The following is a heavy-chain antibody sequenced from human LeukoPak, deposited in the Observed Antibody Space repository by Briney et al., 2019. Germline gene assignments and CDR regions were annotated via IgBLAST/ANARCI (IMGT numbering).Heavy chain of an antibody. CDR1: GYTFTSYD. V-gene: IGHV1-8*01. CDR3: ARDMNTRVTPISYAFDL. D-gene: IGHD4-23*01. J-gene: IGHJ3*01. Sequence: GASVKVSCKASGYTFTSYDINWVRQATGQGLEWMGWMNPNSGNTGYAQKFQGRVTMTRNTSISTAYMELSSLRSEDTAVYCARDMNTRVTPISYAFDLWGQGTMVTVSS. CDR2: MNPNSGNT.